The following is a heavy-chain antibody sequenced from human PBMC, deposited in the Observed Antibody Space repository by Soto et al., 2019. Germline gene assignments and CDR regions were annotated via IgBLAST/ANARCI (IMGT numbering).Heavy chain of an antibody. Sequence: EVLLVESGGGMVQPGGSLKLSCAASGFVFKDSSIHWVRQASGKGLEWVGRIRDRAYSYATAYAESVKGRFTISRDGSNNTAYLQMSGLKTEDTAIYYCTRLISAAHDYWGQGTLVTVSS. V-gene: IGHV3-73*01. J-gene: IGHJ4*02. CDR1: GFVFKDSS. D-gene: IGHD3-10*01. CDR3: TRLISAAHDY. CDR2: IRDRAYSYAT.